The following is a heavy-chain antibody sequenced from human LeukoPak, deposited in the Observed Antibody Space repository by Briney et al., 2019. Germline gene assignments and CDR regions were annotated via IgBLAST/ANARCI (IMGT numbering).Heavy chain of an antibody. CDR3: AREYCSGGSCYTS. V-gene: IGHV4-39*02. Sequence: SETLSLTCTVSGGSISSSSYYWGWIRQPPGKGLEWIGSIYYSGSTYYNPSLKSRVTISVDTSKNQFSLKLSSVTAADTAVYYCAREYCSGGSCYTSWGQGTLVIVSS. CDR2: IYYSGST. J-gene: IGHJ5*02. D-gene: IGHD2-15*01. CDR1: GGSISSSSYY.